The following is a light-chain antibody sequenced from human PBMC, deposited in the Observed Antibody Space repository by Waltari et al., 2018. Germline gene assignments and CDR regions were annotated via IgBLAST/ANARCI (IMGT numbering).Light chain of an antibody. V-gene: IGLV2-14*03. CDR3: TSYTSSITYVI. J-gene: IGLJ2*01. CDR1: INDIGAYTF. CDR2: DVN. Sequence: QSALTQPASVSGSPGQSIPISCTGTINDIGAYTFVSCYQHRPAKTPRLIIYDVNKRPSGVSSRFSGSKSTNTASLTISGLQAEDEADYYCTSYTSSITYVIFGGGTKLTVL.